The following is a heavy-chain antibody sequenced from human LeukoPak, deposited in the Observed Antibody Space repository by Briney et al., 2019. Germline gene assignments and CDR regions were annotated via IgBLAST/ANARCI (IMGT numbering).Heavy chain of an antibody. CDR1: GFTFSNYG. J-gene: IGHJ6*02. V-gene: IGHV3-30*18. CDR3: AKDLGSEYDYYYGMDV. D-gene: IGHD2-2*03. CDR2: ISYDGSNK. Sequence: PGGSLRLSCAASGFTFSNYGMHWVRQAPGKGLEWVAVISYDGSNKYYADSVKGRFTISRDNSKNTLYLQMNSLRAEDTAVYYCAKDLGSEYDYYYGMDVWGQGTAATVSS.